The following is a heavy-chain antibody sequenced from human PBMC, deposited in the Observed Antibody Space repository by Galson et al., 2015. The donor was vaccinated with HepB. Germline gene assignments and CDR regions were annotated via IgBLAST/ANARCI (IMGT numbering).Heavy chain of an antibody. V-gene: IGHV1-18*01. J-gene: IGHJ4*02. Sequence: SVKVSCKASGYTFTSYGISWVRQAPGQGLECMGWISTYNGNTNYAQKFQGRVTMTTDTSTSTAYMDLRSLRSDDTAVYYCARSYGDYVGACGYWGQGTLVTASS. CDR1: GYTFTSYG. CDR2: ISTYNGNT. D-gene: IGHD4-17*01. CDR3: ARSYGDYVGACGY.